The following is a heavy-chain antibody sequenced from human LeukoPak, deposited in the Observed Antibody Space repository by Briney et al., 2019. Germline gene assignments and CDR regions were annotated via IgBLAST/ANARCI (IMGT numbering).Heavy chain of an antibody. Sequence: GGSLGLSCAASGFTFSSYAMSWVRQAPGKGLEWVSAISGSGGSTYYADSVKGRFTISRDNSKNTLYLQMNSLRAEDTAVYYCAKDGIDWNYYYFDYWGQGTLVTVSS. J-gene: IGHJ4*02. CDR2: ISGSGGST. CDR3: AKDGIDWNYYYFDY. CDR1: GFTFSSYA. V-gene: IGHV3-23*01. D-gene: IGHD1-7*01.